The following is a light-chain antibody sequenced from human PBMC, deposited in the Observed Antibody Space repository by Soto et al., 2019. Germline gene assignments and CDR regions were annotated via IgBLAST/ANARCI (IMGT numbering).Light chain of an antibody. J-gene: IGKJ1*01. Sequence: DLEMTQSPSSLSASIGDRITVTCRARQDIKNYLAWFQQRPGTRPKLLIYAASTLQSGVPSRFSGSGSGTNFTLAITDLQPEDYASYYCQKYDSAPWTFGPGTKVE. CDR1: QDIKNY. CDR2: AAS. CDR3: QKYDSAPWT. V-gene: IGKV1-27*01.